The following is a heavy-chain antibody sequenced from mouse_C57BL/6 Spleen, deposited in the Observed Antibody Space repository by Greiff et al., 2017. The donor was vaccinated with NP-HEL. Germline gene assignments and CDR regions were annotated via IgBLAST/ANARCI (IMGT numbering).Heavy chain of an antibody. CDR3: ARKLRPYAMDY. J-gene: IGHJ4*01. Sequence: VQLQQSGAELARPGASVKMSCKASGYTFTSYTMHWVKQRPGQGLEWIGYINPSSGYTKYNQKFKDKATLTADKSSSTAYMQLSSLTSEDSAVYYCARKLRPYAMDYWGQGTSVTVSS. CDR2: INPSSGYT. V-gene: IGHV1-4*01. CDR1: GYTFTSYT. D-gene: IGHD2-4*01.